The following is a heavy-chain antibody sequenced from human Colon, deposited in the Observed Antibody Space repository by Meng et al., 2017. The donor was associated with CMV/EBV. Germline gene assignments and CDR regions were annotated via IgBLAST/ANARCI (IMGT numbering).Heavy chain of an antibody. J-gene: IGHJ3*02. CDR3: ARRPITIFGVVQAFDI. Sequence: SETLSLTCAVYGGSFSGYYWSWIRQPPGKGLEWIGEINHSGSTNYNPSLKSRVTISVDTSKNQFSLKLSFVTAADTAVYYCARRPITIFGVVQAFDIWGQGTMVTVSS. V-gene: IGHV4-34*01. D-gene: IGHD3-3*01. CDR2: INHSGST. CDR1: GGSFSGYY.